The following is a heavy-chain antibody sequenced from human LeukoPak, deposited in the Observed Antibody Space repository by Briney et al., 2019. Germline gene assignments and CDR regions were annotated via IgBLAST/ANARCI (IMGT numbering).Heavy chain of an antibody. CDR3: AKSRPTYYDFWSAKGYFDY. Sequence: PGGSLRLSCEASGFTFSSYAMSWVRQAPGKGLEWVSAISGGGTTYYADSVKGRFTISRDNSENTLYLQVNSLRAEDTALYYCAKSRPTYYDFWSAKGYFDYWGQGALVTVSS. J-gene: IGHJ4*02. V-gene: IGHV3-23*01. CDR2: ISGGGTT. CDR1: GFTFSSYA. D-gene: IGHD3-3*01.